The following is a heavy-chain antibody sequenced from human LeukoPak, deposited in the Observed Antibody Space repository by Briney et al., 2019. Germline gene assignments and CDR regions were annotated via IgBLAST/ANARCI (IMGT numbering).Heavy chain of an antibody. Sequence: GGSLRLSCAASGFTFNNFAMSWVRQAPGKGLEWVSSISASGGTTYYADSVKGRFTISRDNSKNTLNLQMNSLRAEDTAVYYCAKEPYSSSWNLFDYWGQGTLVTVSS. V-gene: IGHV3-23*01. CDR1: GFTFNNFA. J-gene: IGHJ4*02. D-gene: IGHD6-13*01. CDR2: ISASGGTT. CDR3: AKEPYSSSWNLFDY.